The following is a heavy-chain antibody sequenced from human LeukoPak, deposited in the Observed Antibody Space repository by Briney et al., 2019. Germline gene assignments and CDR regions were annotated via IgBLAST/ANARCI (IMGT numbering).Heavy chain of an antibody. CDR1: GGSISSGGYY. CDR2: IYYSGST. Sequence: PSETLSLTCTVSGGSISSGGYYWSWLRQHPGKGLEWIGYIYYSGSTYYSPSLKSRVSISVDTSKNQFSLKLSSVTAANTAVYYCARWRGSYGYDYWGQGTLVTVSS. V-gene: IGHV4-31*03. J-gene: IGHJ4*02. D-gene: IGHD4-17*01. CDR3: ARWRGSYGYDY.